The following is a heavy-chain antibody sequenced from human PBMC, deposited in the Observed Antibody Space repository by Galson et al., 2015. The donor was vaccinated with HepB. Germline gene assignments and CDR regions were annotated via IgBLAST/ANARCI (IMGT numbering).Heavy chain of an antibody. V-gene: IGHV3-11*01. J-gene: IGHJ6*02. Sequence: SLRLSCAASGFTFSDYYMSWIRQAPGKGLEWVSYISSSGSTIYYADSVKGRFTISRDNAKNSLYLQMNSLRAEDTAVYYCARPYDSNYGVGWYYYGMDVWGQGTTVTVSS. D-gene: IGHD4-11*01. CDR2: ISSSGSTI. CDR3: ARPYDSNYGVGWYYYGMDV. CDR1: GFTFSDYY.